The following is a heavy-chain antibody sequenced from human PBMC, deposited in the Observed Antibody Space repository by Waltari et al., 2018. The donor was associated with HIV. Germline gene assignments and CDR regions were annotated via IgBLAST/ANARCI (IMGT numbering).Heavy chain of an antibody. CDR2: ISPIGST. CDR1: GGPISSNTW. CDR3: AKDQCRGSSYYMDV. J-gene: IGHJ6*03. D-gene: IGHD2-15*01. V-gene: IGHV4-4*02. Sequence: QVQLQESGPGLVKPSGTLSRTCAVSGGPISSNTWWSWVRQSPGKALEWIGQISPIGSTNKNPSLRSRLTMSVAKSKNQSALELTSVTAADTAVYYGAKDQCRGSSYYMDVWGIGTTVTVSS.